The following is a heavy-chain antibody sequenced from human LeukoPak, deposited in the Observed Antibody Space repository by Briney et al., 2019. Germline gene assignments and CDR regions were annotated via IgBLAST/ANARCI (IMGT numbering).Heavy chain of an antibody. CDR3: AKDPFHWGTIYFDY. J-gene: IGHJ4*02. CDR2: ISGSGDNT. D-gene: IGHD7-27*01. V-gene: IGHV3-23*01. Sequence: PGGSLRLSCAASGFTLSSYVMHWVRQAPGKGLEWVSSISGSGDNTFYADSVKGRFTISSDNSKGTLYLQINSLRAEDTAVYYCAKDPFHWGTIYFDYWGQGTLVTVSS. CDR1: GFTLSSYV.